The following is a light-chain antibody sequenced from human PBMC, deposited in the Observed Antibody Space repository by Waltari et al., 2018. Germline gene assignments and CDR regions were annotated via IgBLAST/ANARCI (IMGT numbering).Light chain of an antibody. V-gene: IGLV1-44*01. CDR2: SNS. CDR1: SSNIESNP. J-gene: IGLJ2*01. Sequence: QPVVTQPPSASGTPGQRVTISCSGSSSNIESNPVNWYQQLPGRAPRLLIYSNSHRPSGVPDRFSASTSGRSASLAISSLQSDDEGNYYCASWDYSLNGVVYGGGTKLTVL. CDR3: ASWDYSLNGVV.